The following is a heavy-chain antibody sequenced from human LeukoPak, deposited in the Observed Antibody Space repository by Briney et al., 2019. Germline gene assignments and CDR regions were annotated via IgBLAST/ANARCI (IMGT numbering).Heavy chain of an antibody. Sequence: SETLSLTCIVSGGSISSSSYYWAWLRQPPGKGLEWIGSIYYSGSTYYNPCLKSRIIISVDTSKNQLKLKLSSVTAAGSAVYYCATTVEGYCSGSNCYSYSYYMDVWGKGTTVTVSS. J-gene: IGHJ6*03. D-gene: IGHD2-15*01. CDR2: IYYSGST. V-gene: IGHV4-39*06. CDR3: ATTVEGYCSGSNCYSYSYYMDV. CDR1: GGSISSSSYY.